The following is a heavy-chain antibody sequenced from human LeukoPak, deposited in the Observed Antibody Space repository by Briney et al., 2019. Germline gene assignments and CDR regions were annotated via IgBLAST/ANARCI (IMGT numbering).Heavy chain of an antibody. CDR3: ARRRPGSSWVDY. CDR2: IYYSGST. D-gene: IGHD6-13*01. Sequence: SETLSLTCTVSGGSISSYYWSWIRQPPGKGLEWIGYIYYSGSTNYNPSLKSRVTISVDTSKNQFSLKLSSVTAADTAVYYCARRRPGSSWVDYWGQGTLVTVSS. J-gene: IGHJ4*02. V-gene: IGHV4-59*08. CDR1: GGSISSYY.